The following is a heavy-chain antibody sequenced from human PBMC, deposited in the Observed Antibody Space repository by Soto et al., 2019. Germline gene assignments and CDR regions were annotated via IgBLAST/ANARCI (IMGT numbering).Heavy chain of an antibody. D-gene: IGHD3-22*01. CDR1: GGTFSSYA. J-gene: IGHJ4*02. V-gene: IGHV1-69*13. CDR3: ASALNYYDSSGYYWKG. Sequence: GASVKVSCKASGGTFSSYAISWVRQAPGQGLEWMGVIIPIFGTANYAQMFQGRVTITADESTSTAYMELSSLRSEDTAVYFCASALNYYDSSGYYWKGWGQGTLVTVSS. CDR2: IIPIFGTA.